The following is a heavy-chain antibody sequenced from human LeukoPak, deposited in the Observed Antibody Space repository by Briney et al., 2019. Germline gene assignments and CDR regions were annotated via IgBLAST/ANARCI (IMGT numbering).Heavy chain of an antibody. CDR2: INHSGST. V-gene: IGHV4-34*01. CDR1: GGSFGGYY. CDR3: ARGRYYYDSSGYSKVGKTFDY. Sequence: PSETLSLTCAVYGGSFGGYYWSWIRQPPGKGLEWIGEINHSGSTNYNPSLKSRVTISVDTSKNQFSLKLSSVTAADTAVYYCARGRYYYDSSGYSKVGKTFDYWGQGTLVTVSS. J-gene: IGHJ4*02. D-gene: IGHD3-22*01.